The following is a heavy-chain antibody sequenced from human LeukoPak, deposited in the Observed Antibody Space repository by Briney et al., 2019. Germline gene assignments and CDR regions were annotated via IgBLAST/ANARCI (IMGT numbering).Heavy chain of an antibody. CDR1: GFIFTNYF. D-gene: IGHD3-10*01. J-gene: IGHJ4*02. CDR2: INEDGREK. V-gene: IGHV3-7*01. Sequence: GGSLRLSCAASGFIFTNYFMSWVRQAPGKGLEWVANINEDGREKYYVDSVKGRFTISRDNAKNSLYLQMSSLRAEDTAVYYCARAGSLWFGESKFEYWGQGTLLTVSS. CDR3: ARAGSLWFGESKFEY.